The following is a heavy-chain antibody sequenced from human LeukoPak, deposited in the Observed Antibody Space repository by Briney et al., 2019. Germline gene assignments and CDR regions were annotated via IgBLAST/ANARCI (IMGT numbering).Heavy chain of an antibody. CDR1: GFTFSSYA. D-gene: IGHD3-3*01. CDR3: ARTLITRRYYDFWSGPTNWFDP. Sequence: GRSLRLSCAASGFTFSSYAMHWVGQAPGKGLEWVAVISYDGSNKYYADSVKGRFTISRDNSKNTLYLQMNSLRAEDTAVYYCARTLITRRYYDFWSGPTNWFDPWGQGTLVTVSS. V-gene: IGHV3-30-3*01. CDR2: ISYDGSNK. J-gene: IGHJ5*02.